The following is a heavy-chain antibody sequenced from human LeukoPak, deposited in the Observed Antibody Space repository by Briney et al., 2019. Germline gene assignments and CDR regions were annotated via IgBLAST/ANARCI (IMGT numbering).Heavy chain of an antibody. Sequence: GGSLRLSCAASGFTFDDYAMHWVRQAPGKGLEWVSGISWNSGSIGYADSVKGRFTISRDNAKNSLYLQMNSLRAEDMALYYCAKGGSSGWYGGAFDIWGQGTMVTVSS. J-gene: IGHJ3*02. D-gene: IGHD6-19*01. CDR3: AKGGSSGWYGGAFDI. V-gene: IGHV3-9*03. CDR2: ISWNSGSI. CDR1: GFTFDDYA.